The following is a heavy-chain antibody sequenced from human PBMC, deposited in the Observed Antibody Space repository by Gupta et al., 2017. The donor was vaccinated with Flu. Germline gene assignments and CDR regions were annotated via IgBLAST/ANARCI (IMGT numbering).Heavy chain of an antibody. CDR1: GGSFSDYY. CDR2: INHSGTT. CDR3: ARGTYASGSNWFDP. Sequence: QVQLQQWGAGLLKPSETLSLTCAVYGGSFSDYYWNWIRQPPGKGLEWIGEINHSGTTNYNPSLKSRVTISVDTSKNQLSLNLRSVTAADTAVYYCARGTYASGSNWFDPWGQGTLVTVSS. J-gene: IGHJ5*02. D-gene: IGHD3-10*01. V-gene: IGHV4-34*01.